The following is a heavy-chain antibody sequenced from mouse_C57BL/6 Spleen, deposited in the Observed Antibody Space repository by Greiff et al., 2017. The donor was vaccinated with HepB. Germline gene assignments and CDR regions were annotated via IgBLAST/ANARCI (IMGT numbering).Heavy chain of an antibody. D-gene: IGHD3-3*01. CDR2: IWSGGST. CDR3: ARKGWSGYYYAMDY. J-gene: IGHJ4*01. V-gene: IGHV2-2*01. Sequence: VQLKESGPGLVQPSQSLSITCTVSGFSLTSYGVHWVRQSPGKGLEWLGVIWSGGSTDYNAAFISRLSISKDNSKSQVFFKMNSLQADDTAIYYCARKGWSGYYYAMDYWGQGTSVTVSS. CDR1: GFSLTSYG.